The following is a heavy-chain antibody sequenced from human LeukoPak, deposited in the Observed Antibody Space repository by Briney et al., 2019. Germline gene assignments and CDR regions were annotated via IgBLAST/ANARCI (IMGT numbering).Heavy chain of an antibody. Sequence: SETLSLTCTVSGGSISSGDYYWSRIRQPPGKGLEWIGYIYYSGSTYYNPYLKSRVTISVDTSKNQFSLKLSSVTAADTAVYYSARDGIYDYVWGSYRYFDYWGQGTLVTLSS. J-gene: IGHJ4*02. D-gene: IGHD3-16*02. CDR1: GGSISSGDYY. CDR3: ARDGIYDYVWGSYRYFDY. V-gene: IGHV4-30-4*01. CDR2: IYYSGST.